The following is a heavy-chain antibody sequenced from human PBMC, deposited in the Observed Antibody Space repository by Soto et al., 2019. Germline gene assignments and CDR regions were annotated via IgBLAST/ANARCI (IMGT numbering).Heavy chain of an antibody. V-gene: IGHV4-38-2*02. CDR1: GYSMSSGYY. J-gene: IGHJ4*02. CDR3: ARVRDGGYLYYFDY. D-gene: IGHD3-22*01. CDR2: IYNSGST. Sequence: ASETRSLTCLVSGYSMSSGYYWGGIRQPPGKGLEWIGSIYNSGSTYYNPSLKSRVTISVDTSKNQFSLKLSSVTAADTAVYYCARVRDGGYLYYFDYWGQGTLVTVSS.